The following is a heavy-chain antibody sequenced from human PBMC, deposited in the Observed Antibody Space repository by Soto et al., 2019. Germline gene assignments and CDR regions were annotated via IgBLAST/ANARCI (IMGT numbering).Heavy chain of an antibody. CDR3: AREGYCSGGSCYSAGFDY. CDR1: GYTFTSYG. D-gene: IGHD2-15*01. CDR2: ISAYNGNT. J-gene: IGHJ4*02. Sequence: QVQLVQSGAEVKKPGASVKVSCKASGYTFTSYGISWVRQAPGQGLEWMGWISAYNGNTNYAQKLQGRVTMTKDASTSTAYRELRSLRSDDTAVYYCAREGYCSGGSCYSAGFDYWGQGTLVTVSS. V-gene: IGHV1-18*01.